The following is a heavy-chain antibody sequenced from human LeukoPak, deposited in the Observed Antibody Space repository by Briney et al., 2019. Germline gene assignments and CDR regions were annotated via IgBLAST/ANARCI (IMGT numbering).Heavy chain of an antibody. CDR1: GYTLTELS. Sequence: ASVKVSCKVSGYTLTELSMHWVRQAPGKGLAWMGGFDPEDGETIYAQKFQGRVTMTVDTSTDTAYMELSSLRSEDTAVYYCATDQGSGWPYYYYYGMDVWGQGTTVTVSS. CDR2: FDPEDGET. D-gene: IGHD6-19*01. V-gene: IGHV1-24*01. CDR3: ATDQGSGWPYYYYYGMDV. J-gene: IGHJ6*02.